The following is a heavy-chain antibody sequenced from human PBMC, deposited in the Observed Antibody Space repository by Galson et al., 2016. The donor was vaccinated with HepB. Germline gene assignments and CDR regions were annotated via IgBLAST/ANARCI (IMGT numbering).Heavy chain of an antibody. CDR2: ISYDGRNK. D-gene: IGHD3-10*01. V-gene: IGHV3-30*04. CDR3: ARVRVFRYYYCMDV. CDR1: GFTSSNYA. Sequence: SLRLSCAASGFTSSNYAMHWVLQAPGKGLEWVTVISYDGRNKYYADSVKGRFTISRDNSKNTLFLQMNSLGAEDTALYYCARVRVFRYYYCMDVWGQGTKVTVSS. J-gene: IGHJ6*02.